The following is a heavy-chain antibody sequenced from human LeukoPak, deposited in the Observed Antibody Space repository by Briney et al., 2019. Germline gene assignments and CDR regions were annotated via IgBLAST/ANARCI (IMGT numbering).Heavy chain of an antibody. V-gene: IGHV3-7*03. J-gene: IGHJ4*02. D-gene: IGHD5-18*01. CDR2: INRDGSKN. Sequence: GGSLRLSCAASEFTFGSYWMTWVRQAPGKGLEWVANINRDGSKNHFVDSVKGRFTISRDNAKNTLYLQMNSLRAEDTAVYFCARDGAGGYSYGSFDYWGQGTLVTVSS. CDR1: EFTFGSYW. CDR3: ARDGAGGYSYGSFDY.